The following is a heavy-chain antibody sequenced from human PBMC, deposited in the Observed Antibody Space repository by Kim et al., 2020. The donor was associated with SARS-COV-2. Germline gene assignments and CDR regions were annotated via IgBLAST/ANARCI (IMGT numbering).Heavy chain of an antibody. D-gene: IGHD2-21*01. J-gene: IGHJ6*02. CDR2: ISGGALNK. Sequence: GGSLRLSCAASGFTFDTYAMSWVRQAPGKGLEWVSVISGGALNKFYADSVRGRFTISRDNSKNTLYLQMNSLRDEDTALYYCAKMVIMDGYNYFYTTLWTSGAKGPRSPSP. V-gene: IGHV3-23*01. CDR3: AKMVIMDGYNYFYTTLWTS. CDR1: GFTFDTYA.